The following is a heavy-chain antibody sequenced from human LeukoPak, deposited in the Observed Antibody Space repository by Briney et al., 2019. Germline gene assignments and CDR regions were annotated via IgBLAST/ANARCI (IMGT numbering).Heavy chain of an antibody. J-gene: IGHJ3*02. D-gene: IGHD4-17*01. V-gene: IGHV3-23*01. CDR1: GFTFSSYA. CDR3: AKSRWVYGDYAANAFDI. CDR2: ISGSGGST. Sequence: GGSLRLSCAASGFTFSSYAMSWVRQAPGKGLEWVSAISGSGGSTYYADSVKGRFTISRDNSKNTLYLQMNSLRAEDTAVYYCAKSRWVYGDYAANAFDIWGQGTMVTVSS.